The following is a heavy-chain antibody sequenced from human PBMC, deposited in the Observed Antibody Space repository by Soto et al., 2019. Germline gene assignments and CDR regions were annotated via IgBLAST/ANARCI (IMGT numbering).Heavy chain of an antibody. Sequence: SETLSLTCTVSGDSISSYYWSWIRQPPGKGLEWIGYIYYSGSTNYNPSLKSRVTISVDTSKNQFSLKLSSVTAADTAVYYCARRYYSSGWIFDYWGQGTLVTVSS. CDR3: ARRYYSSGWIFDY. J-gene: IGHJ4*02. CDR2: IYYSGST. V-gene: IGHV4-59*08. D-gene: IGHD6-19*01. CDR1: GDSISSYY.